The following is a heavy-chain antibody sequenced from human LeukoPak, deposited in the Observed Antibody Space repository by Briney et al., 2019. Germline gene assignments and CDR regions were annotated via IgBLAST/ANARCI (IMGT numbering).Heavy chain of an antibody. D-gene: IGHD2-15*01. CDR3: AKKKSYCSGGSCFYNYFDY. V-gene: IGHV3-23*01. Sequence: GGSLRLSCAASGFTFSSYAMSWVRQAPGEGLEWVSTISGSSGSTYYADSVKGRFTISRDDSKNTLYLQMNSLRAEDTAVYYCAKKKSYCSGGSCFYNYFDYWGQGTLVTVSS. CDR1: GFTFSSYA. J-gene: IGHJ4*02. CDR2: ISGSSGST.